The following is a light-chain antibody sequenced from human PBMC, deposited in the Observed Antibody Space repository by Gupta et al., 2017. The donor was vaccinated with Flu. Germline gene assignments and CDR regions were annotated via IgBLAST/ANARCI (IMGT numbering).Light chain of an antibody. Sequence: SALSASVGDRVTITCQASQDIKMFLNWYHQKPGKAPRLLISDVSRLQTGVPSRLSGSGSGTHFTFTISSLQPEDIGTYYCQQYNILPPLTFGGGTNLEIK. CDR2: DVS. CDR1: QDIKMF. V-gene: IGKV1-33*01. J-gene: IGKJ4*01. CDR3: QQYNILPPLT.